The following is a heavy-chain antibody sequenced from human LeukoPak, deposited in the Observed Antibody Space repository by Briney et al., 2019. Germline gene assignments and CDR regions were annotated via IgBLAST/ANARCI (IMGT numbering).Heavy chain of an antibody. CDR2: IYYSGST. Sequence: PSETLSLTCTVSGGSISSSSYYWGWIRQPPGKGLEWIGSIYYSGSTYYNPSLKGRVTISVDTSKNQFSLKLSSVTAADTAVYYCARRGCRSSTSCYQDNWFDPWGQGTLVTVSS. CDR3: ARRGCRSSTSCYQDNWFDP. D-gene: IGHD2-2*01. J-gene: IGHJ5*02. V-gene: IGHV4-39*07. CDR1: GGSISSSSYY.